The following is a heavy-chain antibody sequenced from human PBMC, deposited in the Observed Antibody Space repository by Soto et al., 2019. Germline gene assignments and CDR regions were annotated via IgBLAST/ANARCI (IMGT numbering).Heavy chain of an antibody. Sequence: GGSLRLSCAAGGFTFSDYAVSWVRQAPGKGLEWVSTLSGSLNSAFYADSVKGRFTISRDSSDNIPYLQMNILRDEDTAVYYCARLSGFSEFGVIKRFFDILGPGTLV. J-gene: IGHJ3*02. CDR2: LSGSLNSA. CDR3: ARLSGFSEFGVIKRFFDI. CDR1: GFTFSDYA. V-gene: IGHV3-23*01. D-gene: IGHD3-3*01.